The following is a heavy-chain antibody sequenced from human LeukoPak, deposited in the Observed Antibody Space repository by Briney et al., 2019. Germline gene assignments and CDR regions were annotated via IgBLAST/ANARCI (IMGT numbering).Heavy chain of an antibody. Sequence: PGGSLRLSCAASGFTFSGSVMHWVRQASGKGLEWVGRIRNKANSYATAYAASVKGRFTISRDDSKNTAYLQMNSLKTEDTAMYYCTRLYTYIYGANSDYWGQGTRVTVSS. CDR1: GFTFSGSV. CDR2: IRNKANSYAT. V-gene: IGHV3-73*01. J-gene: IGHJ4*02. CDR3: TRLYTYIYGANSDY. D-gene: IGHD5-18*01.